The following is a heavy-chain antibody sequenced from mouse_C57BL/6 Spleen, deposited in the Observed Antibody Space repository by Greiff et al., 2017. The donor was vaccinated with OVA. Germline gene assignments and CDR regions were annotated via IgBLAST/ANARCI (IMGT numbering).Heavy chain of an antibody. CDR3: AKDDLYYGGRGGYFDY. J-gene: IGHJ2*01. D-gene: IGHD1-1*01. V-gene: IGHV1-19*01. Sequence: EVKLVESGPVLVKPGASVKMSCKASGYTFTDYYMNWVKQSHGKSLEWIGVINPYNGGTSYNQKFKGKATLTVDKSSSTAYMELNSLTSEDSAVYYSAKDDLYYGGRGGYFDYWGQGTTLTVSS. CDR2: INPYNGGT. CDR1: GYTFTDYY.